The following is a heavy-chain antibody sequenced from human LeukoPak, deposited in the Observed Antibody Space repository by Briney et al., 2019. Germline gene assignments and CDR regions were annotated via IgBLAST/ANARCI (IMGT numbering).Heavy chain of an antibody. CDR3: ARHGSLWFGDRNWFDP. CDR1: GYSFTSYW. V-gene: IGHV5-51*01. J-gene: IGHJ5*02. D-gene: IGHD3-10*01. CDR2: IYPGDSDT. Sequence: GESLKISCKGPGYSFTSYWIGWVRQMPGRGLEWMGIIYPGDSDTRYSPSFQGQVTISADKSISTAYLQWSSLKASDTAMYYCARHGSLWFGDRNWFDPWGQGTLVTVSS.